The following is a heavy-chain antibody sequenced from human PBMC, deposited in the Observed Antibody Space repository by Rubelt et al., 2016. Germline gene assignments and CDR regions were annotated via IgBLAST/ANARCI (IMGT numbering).Heavy chain of an antibody. J-gene: IGHJ4*02. CDR3: ARDRLPDYSNYVFDY. V-gene: IGHV3-9*01. CDR2: INWNSAML. CDR1: GFPFEDCV. Sequence: PGRSLRLSCASSGFPFEDCVMHWVRQVPGKGLEWVSGINWNSAMLQYADSVKGRFTISRDNAKNSLHLQMSSLRAEDTALYYCARDRLPDYSNYVFDYWGQGTLVTVSS. D-gene: IGHD4-11*01.